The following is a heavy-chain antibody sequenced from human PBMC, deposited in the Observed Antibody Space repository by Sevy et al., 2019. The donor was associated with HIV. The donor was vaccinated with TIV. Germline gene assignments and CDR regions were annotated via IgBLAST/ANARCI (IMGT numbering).Heavy chain of an antibody. Sequence: ASVKVSCKASGYTFTGYYMHWVRQAPGQGLEWMGRINPNSGGTNYAQKFQGRVTMTRDTSISTAYMELSRLRSDDTAVYYCARDLFYYYGMGVWGQGTTVTVSS. V-gene: IGHV1-2*06. CDR2: INPNSGGT. CDR1: GYTFTGYY. J-gene: IGHJ6*02. CDR3: ARDLFYYYGMGV. D-gene: IGHD2-21*01.